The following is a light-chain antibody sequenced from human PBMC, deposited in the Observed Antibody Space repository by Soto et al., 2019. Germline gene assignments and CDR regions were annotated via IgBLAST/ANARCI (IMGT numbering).Light chain of an antibody. V-gene: IGKV3D-15*01. Sequence: EIVLTQSPGTLSLSPGEGATLSCRASQSINSFLAWYQQRRGQAPRLLIHGASNRATGIPDRFSGSGSGTDFILTITSLQTEDFAVYYCQQYYHWPRTFGQGTKVDIK. CDR3: QQYYHWPRT. CDR1: QSINSF. J-gene: IGKJ1*01. CDR2: GAS.